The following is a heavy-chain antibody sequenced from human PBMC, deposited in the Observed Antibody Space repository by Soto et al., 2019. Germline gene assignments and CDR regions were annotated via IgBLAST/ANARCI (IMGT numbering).Heavy chain of an antibody. J-gene: IGHJ4*02. CDR1: GYTFTSYY. V-gene: IGHV1-46*03. Sequence: QVQLVQSGAEVKKPGASVKVSCKASGYTFTSYYMHWVRQAPGQGLEWMGIINPSGGSTSYAQKFQGRVTITRDTSTSTVYMELSSLRSEDTAVYYCASRYSSGGLDYWGQGTLVTVSS. D-gene: IGHD6-19*01. CDR2: INPSGGST. CDR3: ASRYSSGGLDY.